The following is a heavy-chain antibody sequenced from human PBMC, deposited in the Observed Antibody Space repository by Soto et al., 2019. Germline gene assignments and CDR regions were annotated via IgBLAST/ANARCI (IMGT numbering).Heavy chain of an antibody. CDR3: ARVGDPTSNAKAGFLDY. J-gene: IGHJ4*02. V-gene: IGHV3-33*01. D-gene: IGHD6-13*01. CDR2: IWHDGSND. Sequence: QVQLVESGGGVVQPGGSLRLSCAASGFTFRSYGMHWVRQAPGKGLEWVSIIWHDGSNDYYARSVKGRFTVSRDNSKNTLFLQMNGPRAEDTAVYYCARVGDPTSNAKAGFLDYWGQGTLVTVSS. CDR1: GFTFRSYG.